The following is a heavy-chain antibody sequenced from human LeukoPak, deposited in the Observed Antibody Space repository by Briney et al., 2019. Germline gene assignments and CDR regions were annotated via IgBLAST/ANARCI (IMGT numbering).Heavy chain of an antibody. Sequence: PSETLSLTCSVSGDSVSRSDSYWDWIRQPPGKGLEWIGTIYYSGRTYYSPSLKSRVTMSVDPSNNQLSLNLRSVTAADTALYYCARRRYYDGSGYLEWGQGTLLSVSS. V-gene: IGHV4-39*01. CDR1: GDSVSRSDSY. J-gene: IGHJ1*01. D-gene: IGHD3-22*01. CDR2: IYYSGRT. CDR3: ARRRYYDGSGYLE.